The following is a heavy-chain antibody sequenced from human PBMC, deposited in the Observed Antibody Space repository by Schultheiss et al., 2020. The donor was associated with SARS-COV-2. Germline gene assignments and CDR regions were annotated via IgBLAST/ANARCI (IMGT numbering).Heavy chain of an antibody. CDR3: VRDFYYLDY. Sequence: SETLSLTCTVSGGSISSYHWSWIRQPPGKGLEWIGYIHYSGTTNHNPSLKNRVTISIDTSKNQFSLQLNSVTPEDTAVYYCVRDFYYLDYWGQGTLVTVSS. V-gene: IGHV4-59*12. CDR2: IHYSGTT. J-gene: IGHJ4*02. CDR1: GGSISSYH.